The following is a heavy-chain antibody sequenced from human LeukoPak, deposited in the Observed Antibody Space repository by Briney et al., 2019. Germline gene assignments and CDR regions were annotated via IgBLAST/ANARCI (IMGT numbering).Heavy chain of an antibody. CDR2: IYYSGST. J-gene: IGHJ4*02. CDR3: ASQAAYYDSSGYYGY. CDR1: GGSISSSSYY. V-gene: IGHV4-39*01. D-gene: IGHD3-22*01. Sequence: KPSETLSLTCTVPGGSISSSSYYWGWVRQPPGEWLEWMGSIYYSGSTYYNPYLKSRVPISVATSKNQFYLRLSSVTAADTAVYYCASQAAYYDSSGYYGYWGQGTLVTVSS.